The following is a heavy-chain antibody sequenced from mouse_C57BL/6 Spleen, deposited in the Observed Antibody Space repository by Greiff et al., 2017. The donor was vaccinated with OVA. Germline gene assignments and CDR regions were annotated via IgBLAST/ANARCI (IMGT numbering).Heavy chain of an antibody. D-gene: IGHD1-1*01. CDR1: GYTFTDYY. V-gene: IGHV1-26*01. CDR2: INPNNGGT. J-gene: IGHJ3*01. CDR3: AREGYCSSYGAY. Sequence: EVQLQQSGPELVKPGASVKISCKASGYTFTDYYMNWVKQSHGKSLEWIGDINPNNGGTSYNQKFKGKATLTVDKSSSTAYMELRSLTSEDSAVSYCAREGYCSSYGAYWGQGTLVTVSA.